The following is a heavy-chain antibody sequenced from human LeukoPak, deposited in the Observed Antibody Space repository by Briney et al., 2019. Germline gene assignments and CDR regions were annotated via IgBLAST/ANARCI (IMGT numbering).Heavy chain of an antibody. CDR2: ISSGSSYI. V-gene: IGHV3-21*01. D-gene: IGHD3-16*01. J-gene: IGHJ4*02. Sequence: GGSLRLSCAASGFTFSSYNMKWVRQAPGKGLEWVSSISSGSSYIFYADSVKGRFTISRDNTKNSLYLQMNSLRVEDTAVYYCVRDARGDLWGQGTLVTVSS. CDR1: GFTFSSYN. CDR3: VRDARGDL.